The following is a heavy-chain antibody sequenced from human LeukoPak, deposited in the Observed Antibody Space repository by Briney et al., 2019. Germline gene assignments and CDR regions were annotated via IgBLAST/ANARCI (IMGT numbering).Heavy chain of an antibody. J-gene: IGHJ4*02. CDR3: AREQELSFDY. Sequence: WASVRVSCKASGDSFTSYGVFWVRQAPGQGLEWMGWISAYNGNTNYAQKLQGRVTMTTDTSTSTAYMELRSLRSDDTAVYYCAREQELSFDYWGQGTLVTVSS. CDR1: GDSFTSYG. V-gene: IGHV1-18*01. D-gene: IGHD3-16*02. CDR2: ISAYNGNT.